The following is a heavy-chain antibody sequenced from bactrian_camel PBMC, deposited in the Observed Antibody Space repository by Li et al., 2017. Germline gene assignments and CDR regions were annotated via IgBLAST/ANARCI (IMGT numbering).Heavy chain of an antibody. CDR2: IYTGDDST. Sequence: VQLVESGGGVVQTGRSLTLSCASSGYPLRNLCAGWFRQVPGKEREAVAAIYTGDDSTHYSDSVKGRFIISQDNAKKTVYLQMNSLKPDDTAMYYCAAGGGQWCILLHGGKEYGLLGPGDPGHRL. CDR1: GYPLRNLC. J-gene: IGHJ4*01. V-gene: IGHV3S1*01. CDR3: AAGGGQWCILLHGGKEYGL. D-gene: IGHD2*01.